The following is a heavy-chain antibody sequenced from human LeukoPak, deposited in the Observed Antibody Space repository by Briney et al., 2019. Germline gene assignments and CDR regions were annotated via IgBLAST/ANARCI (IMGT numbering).Heavy chain of an antibody. CDR2: IYYSGST. Sequence: SETLSLTCTVSGGSISSGDYYWSWIRQPPGKGLEWIGYIYYSGSTYYNPSLKSRVTISVDTSKNQFSLKLSSVTAADTAVYYCARALVTHGLYDFWSGYPGNWFDPWGQGTLVTVSS. V-gene: IGHV4-30-4*08. CDR3: ARALVTHGLYDFWSGYPGNWFDP. D-gene: IGHD3-3*01. CDR1: GGSISSGDYY. J-gene: IGHJ5*02.